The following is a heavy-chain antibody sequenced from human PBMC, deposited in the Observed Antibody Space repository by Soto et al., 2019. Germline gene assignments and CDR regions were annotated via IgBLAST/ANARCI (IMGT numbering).Heavy chain of an antibody. CDR1: GGSISSRSYY. J-gene: IGHJ2*01. CDR3: AGDADIAEAGFCWWYFDL. V-gene: IGHV4-39*01. Sequence: QLQLQESSPGLVKPSETLSLTCTVSGGSISSRSYYWGWIRQPPGKGLEWIGSIYYSGSTYYNPSLKSRVPISVDTSKNQFPQKLSSVTAADTAVYYCAGDADIAEAGFCWWYFDLWGRGTLVTVSS. CDR2: IYYSGST. D-gene: IGHD6-13*01.